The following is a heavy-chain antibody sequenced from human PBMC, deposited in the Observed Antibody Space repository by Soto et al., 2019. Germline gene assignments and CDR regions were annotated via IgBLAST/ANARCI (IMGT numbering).Heavy chain of an antibody. CDR3: ARGLAVADYYGMDV. V-gene: IGHV1-69*02. J-gene: IGHJ6*02. CDR1: GDTFSSST. CDR2: INPILGIK. Sequence: QVQLVQSGTEVKKPGSSVKVSCKASGDTFSSSTINWVRQALGQGLEWMGKINPILGIKNYAQKFEGRVTLIADKSTSTAYMELSGLRSDDTAVYYCARGLAVADYYGMDVWGQGTTVTVFS. D-gene: IGHD6-19*01.